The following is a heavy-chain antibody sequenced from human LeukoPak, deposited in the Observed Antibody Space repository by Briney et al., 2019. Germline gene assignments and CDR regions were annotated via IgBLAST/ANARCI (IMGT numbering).Heavy chain of an antibody. J-gene: IGHJ3*02. CDR1: GFTFSSYG. D-gene: IGHD1-26*01. CDR2: ISGSGGST. CDR3: ARGYSGSYYEAFDI. Sequence: GGTLRLSCAASGFTFSSYGMSWVRQAPGKGLEWVSAISGSGGSTYYADSVKGRFTISRDNSKNTLYLQMNSLRAEDTAVYYCARGYSGSYYEAFDIWGQGTMVTVSS. V-gene: IGHV3-23*01.